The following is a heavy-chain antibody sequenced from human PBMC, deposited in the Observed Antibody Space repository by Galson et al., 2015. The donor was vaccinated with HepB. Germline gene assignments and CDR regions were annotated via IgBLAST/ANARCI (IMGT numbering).Heavy chain of an antibody. CDR1: GYTFSNYA. Sequence: SVKVSCKASGYTFSNYAITWVRQAPGQGLEWMGWISPHNYRTNYPRHLQGRVAMTTDTATGTAYMELKSLTSDDTAVYYCARVADVEIWGVQRYYYYMDIWGKGTMVIVSS. D-gene: IGHD3-10*01. CDR3: ARVADVEIWGVQRYYYYMDI. V-gene: IGHV1-18*01. CDR2: ISPHNYRT. J-gene: IGHJ6*03.